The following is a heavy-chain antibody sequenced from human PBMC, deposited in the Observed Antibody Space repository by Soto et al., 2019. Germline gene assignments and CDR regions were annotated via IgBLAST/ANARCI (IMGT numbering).Heavy chain of an antibody. CDR3: ARDASGPFDY. V-gene: IGHV3-53*01. D-gene: IGHD6-19*01. CDR1: GFTVSGS. CDR2: IHSDGST. J-gene: IGHJ4*02. Sequence: GGSLRLSCSVAGFTVSGSMSWVRQAPGKGLECVSFIHSDGSTHYTDSVRGRFTISRDNSKNTLYLQMDRLRVDDTAVYFCARDASGPFDYWGQGTLVTVSS.